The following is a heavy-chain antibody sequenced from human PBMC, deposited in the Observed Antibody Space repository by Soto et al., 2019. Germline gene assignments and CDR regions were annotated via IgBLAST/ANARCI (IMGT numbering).Heavy chain of an antibody. Sequence: SVKVSCKASGGTFSSYTISWVRQAPGQGLEWMGRIIPILGIANYAQKFQGRVTITADKSTSTAYMELSSLRSEDTAVYYCARDGAYCGGDCLTNWFDSWGQGTLVTVSS. V-gene: IGHV1-69*04. CDR1: GGTFSSYT. J-gene: IGHJ5*01. D-gene: IGHD2-21*01. CDR3: ARDGAYCGGDCLTNWFDS. CDR2: IIPILGIA.